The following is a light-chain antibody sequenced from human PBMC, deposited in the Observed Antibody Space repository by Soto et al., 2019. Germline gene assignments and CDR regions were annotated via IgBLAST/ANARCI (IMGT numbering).Light chain of an antibody. Sequence: DIQMTQSPSTLSASVGDRVTITCRASQSIRSWLAWYQQKPGKAPKLLIYKASSLESGVPSRFSGSGSGTEFTLTISSLQPDDFATYYCQQYNSYPYTFGQGTKREIK. CDR1: QSIRSW. J-gene: IGKJ2*01. V-gene: IGKV1-5*03. CDR3: QQYNSYPYT. CDR2: KAS.